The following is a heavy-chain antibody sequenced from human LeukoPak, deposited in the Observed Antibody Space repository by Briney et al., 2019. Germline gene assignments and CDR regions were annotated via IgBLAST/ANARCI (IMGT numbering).Heavy chain of an antibody. CDR1: GFTLKTYS. V-gene: IGHV3-48*01. D-gene: IGHD3-16*01. CDR3: ARDLTSAYWTPGGYYYYMDV. CDR2: ITSDSAFM. Sequence: GGSLRLSCAASGFTLKTYSMNWVRQAPGKGLEWISYITSDSAFMYYADSVKGRFTISRDNAKNSEYLQMHSLRVEDTAVYYCARDLTSAYWTPGGYYYYMDVWGKGTTVTVSS. J-gene: IGHJ6*03.